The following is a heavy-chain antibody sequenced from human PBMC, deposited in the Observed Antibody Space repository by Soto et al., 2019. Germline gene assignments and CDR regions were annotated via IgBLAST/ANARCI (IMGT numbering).Heavy chain of an antibody. V-gene: IGHV3-30*18. D-gene: IGHD5-18*01. CDR1: GFTFSSYC. CDR2: ISYDGSNK. Sequence: GGSLRLSCAASGFTFSSYCMHWVRQAPGKGLEWVAVISYDGSNKYYADSVKGRFTISRDNSKNTLYLQMNSLRAEDTAVYYCAKEARYSYGFDYWGQGTLVTVS. CDR3: AKEARYSYGFDY. J-gene: IGHJ4*02.